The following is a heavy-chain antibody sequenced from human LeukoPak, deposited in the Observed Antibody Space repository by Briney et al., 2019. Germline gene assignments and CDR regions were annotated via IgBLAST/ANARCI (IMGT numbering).Heavy chain of an antibody. CDR2: MNPNSGNT. J-gene: IGHJ5*02. D-gene: IGHD6-13*01. CDR1: GYTFTSYG. Sequence: GASVKVSCKASGYTFTSYGINWVRQATGQGLEWMGWMNPNSGNTGYAQKFQGRVTMTRNTSISTAYMELSSLRSEDTAVYYCARAPIVVQQLPRTNWFDPWGQGTLVTVSS. V-gene: IGHV1-8*01. CDR3: ARAPIVVQQLPRTNWFDP.